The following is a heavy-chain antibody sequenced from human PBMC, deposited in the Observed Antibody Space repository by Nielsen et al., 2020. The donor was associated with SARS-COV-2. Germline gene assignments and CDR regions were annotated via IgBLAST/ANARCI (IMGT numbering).Heavy chain of an antibody. D-gene: IGHD2-15*01. CDR2: MNPSSGNT. J-gene: IGHJ5*02. CDR1: GYTFTTYY. CDR3: ARGGSGSLKWFDP. Sequence: ASVKVSCKASGYTFTTYYIHWVRQAPGQGLEWMGWMNPSSGNTGYAQKFRGRVIMTRSTSISTAYMELRSLTSEDTAVYYCARGGSGSLKWFDPWGQGTLVTVSS. V-gene: IGHV1-8*01.